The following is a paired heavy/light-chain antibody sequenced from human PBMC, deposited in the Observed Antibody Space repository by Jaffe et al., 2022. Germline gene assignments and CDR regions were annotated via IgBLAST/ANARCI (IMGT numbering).Light chain of an antibody. CDR1: QRIATN. Sequence: EIVMTQSPGTLSVSPGERATLSCRASQRIATNLAWYQQKTGQAPRLLIYGASTRATGLPARFSGSGSGTEFTLTISSLQSEDFAVYYCQQYNNWPQTFGQGTKVEIK. CDR3: QQYNNWPQT. J-gene: IGKJ1*01. V-gene: IGKV3-15*01. CDR2: GAS.
Heavy chain of an antibody. CDR2: ISWDNENI. CDR1: GLKIDNYV. CDR3: ATSSRIPTYHFFYMDV. Sequence: EVQLVESGGGLVQPGGSLRLSCAVSGLKIDNYVMHWVRQAPGKGLEWVAAISWDNENIGYADSVKGRFAISRDNDRNSLDLQMNSLRPEDTAFYYCATSSRIPTYHFFYMDVWGKGTTVTVSS. J-gene: IGHJ6*03. V-gene: IGHV3-9*01.